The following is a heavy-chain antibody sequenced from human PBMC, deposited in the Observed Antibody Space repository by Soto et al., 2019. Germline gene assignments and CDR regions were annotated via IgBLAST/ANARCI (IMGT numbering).Heavy chain of an antibody. CDR3: ATYSSTGKTTDYYFDY. Sequence: SETLSLTCTVSGGSISSGGYYWSWIRQHPGKGLEWIGYIYYSGSTYYNPSLKSRVTISVDTSKNQFSLKLSSVTAADTAVYYCATYSSTGKTTDYYFDYWGQGTLGTVSS. CDR2: IYYSGST. CDR1: GGSISSGGYY. V-gene: IGHV4-31*03. D-gene: IGHD5-18*01. J-gene: IGHJ4*02.